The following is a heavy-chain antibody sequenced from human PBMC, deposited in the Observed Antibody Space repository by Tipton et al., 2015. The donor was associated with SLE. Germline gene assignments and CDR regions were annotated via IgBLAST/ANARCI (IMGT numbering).Heavy chain of an antibody. CDR2: IRGRSYGETT. J-gene: IGHJ4*02. CDR1: GFTFPDYA. D-gene: IGHD3-10*01. Sequence: RSLRLSCAASGFTFPDYAMTWFRQAPGKGLEWVGFIRGRSYGETTEPNSGTTKYAASVQGRFSISRDDSKSVAYLQMISLKTEDTAVYYCSRDDVAGSPYYFDYWGQGSLVTVSS. CDR3: SRDDVAGSPYYFDY. V-gene: IGHV3-49*03.